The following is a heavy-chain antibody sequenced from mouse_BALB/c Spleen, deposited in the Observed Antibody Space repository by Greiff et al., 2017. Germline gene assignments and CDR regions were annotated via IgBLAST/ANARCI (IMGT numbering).Heavy chain of an antibody. Sequence: QVQLKQPGAELVMPGASVKMSCKASGYTFTDYWMHWVKQRPGQGLEWIGAIDTSDSYTSYNQKFKGKATLTVDESSSTAYMQLSSLTSEDSAVYYCARGALRITNWYFDVWGAGTTVTVSS. CDR1: GYTFTDYW. CDR2: IDTSDSYT. J-gene: IGHJ1*01. V-gene: IGHV1-69*01. D-gene: IGHD2-4*01. CDR3: ARGALRITNWYFDV.